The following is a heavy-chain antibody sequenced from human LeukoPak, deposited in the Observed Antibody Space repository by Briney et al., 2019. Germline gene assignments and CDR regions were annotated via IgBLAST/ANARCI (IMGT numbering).Heavy chain of an antibody. J-gene: IGHJ4*02. CDR3: ARLSGSPWY. D-gene: IGHD1-26*01. CDR1: GESFSGYY. V-gene: IGHV4-34*01. CDR2: IDHSGST. Sequence: MTSETLSLTCAVYGESFSGYYWSWIRQAPGTGLEWIGEIDHSGSTNYNTSLKSRVTISVDTSKSQFFLKLSSVTAADTAVYYCARLSGSPWYWGQGTLVTVSS.